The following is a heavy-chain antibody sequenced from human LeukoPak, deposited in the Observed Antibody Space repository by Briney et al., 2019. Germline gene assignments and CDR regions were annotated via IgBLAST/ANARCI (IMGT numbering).Heavy chain of an antibody. CDR1: GFTFSDYA. D-gene: IGHD2-21*02. J-gene: IGHJ4*02. Sequence: SGGSLRLSCAASGFTFSDYAMSWVRQALGKGLSWVSVISGSGVSTYNADSVKGRFTISRDNSKNTLYLQINSLRAEDTAVYYCAKSVESVVTTNPYFDYWGQGTLVTVSS. V-gene: IGHV3-23*01. CDR3: AKSVESVVTTNPYFDY. CDR2: ISGSGVST.